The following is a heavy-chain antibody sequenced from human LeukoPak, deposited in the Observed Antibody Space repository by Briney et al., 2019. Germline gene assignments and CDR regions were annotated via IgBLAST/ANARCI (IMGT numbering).Heavy chain of an antibody. CDR3: SKNYDRAEDPLDY. Sequence: GGSLRASCAASGVTLTGYAMSGVSQAPGEGLENVSPTSGIVVGTYYTDSLKGPVTISRDNSKNTFYLQMYSLRAQNTSVYYCSKNYDRAEDPLDYWGQGTLVTVSS. D-gene: IGHD3-16*01. CDR1: GVTLTGYA. J-gene: IGHJ4*02. V-gene: IGHV3-23*01. CDR2: TSGIVVGT.